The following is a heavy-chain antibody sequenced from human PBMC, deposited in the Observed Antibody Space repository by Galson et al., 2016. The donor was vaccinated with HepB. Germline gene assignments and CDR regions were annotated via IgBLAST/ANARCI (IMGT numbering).Heavy chain of an antibody. J-gene: IGHJ2*01. D-gene: IGHD3-16*01. CDR2: IWYDGSNN. Sequence: SLRLSCAASGFPFSSYGMHWVRQAPGKGLEWVGFIWYDGSNNFYEDSVKGRFTISRDNSKNTLYLQMNSLRAEDTAVYYCARPPEGDRRYFDLWGRGTLVTVSS. CDR1: GFPFSSYG. V-gene: IGHV3-33*01. CDR3: ARPPEGDRRYFDL.